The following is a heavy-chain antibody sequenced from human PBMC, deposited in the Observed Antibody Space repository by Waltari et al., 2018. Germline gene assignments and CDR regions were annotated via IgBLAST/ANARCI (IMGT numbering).Heavy chain of an antibody. J-gene: IGHJ1*01. CDR3: ARAGHPNS. CDR2: IFADGTT. Sequence: EVYLEQSGGGLVQPGGSLQLSCAASGVTIDSNYMNWVRQAQGKGPQWISVIFADGTTHYADSVRGRFAISRDTSENTLYLQLSSLRADDSGFYYCARAGHPNSWGQGALVTVAS. V-gene: IGHV3-66*02. CDR1: GVTIDSNY. D-gene: IGHD1-1*01.